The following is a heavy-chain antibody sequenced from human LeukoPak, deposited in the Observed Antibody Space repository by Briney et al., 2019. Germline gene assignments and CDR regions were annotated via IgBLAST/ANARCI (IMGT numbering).Heavy chain of an antibody. V-gene: IGHV1-69*05. CDR2: IIPIFGTA. J-gene: IGHJ6*03. CDR1: GGTFSSYA. Sequence: SVKVSCKASGGTFSSYAISWVRQAPGQGLEWMGGIIPIFGTANYAQKFQGRVTITTDESTSTAYMELSSLRSEDTAVYYCARVVSPRDYDFYYMDVWGKGTTVTVSS. CDR3: ARVVSPRDYDFYYMDV. D-gene: IGHD3-3*01.